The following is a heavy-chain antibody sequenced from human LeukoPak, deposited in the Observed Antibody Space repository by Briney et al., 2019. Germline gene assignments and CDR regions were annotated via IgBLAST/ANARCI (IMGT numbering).Heavy chain of an antibody. CDR2: IKPGGGST. CDR1: GYTFTSYY. V-gene: IGHV1-46*01. J-gene: IGHJ4*02. Sequence: ASVKVSCKASGYTFTSYYIHWVRQAPGQGLEWMGIIKPGGGSTSYAQKFQGRVTMTRDTSTSTVYMELSSLRFEDTAVYYCARNPAGAAAGLLPGVYWGQGTLVTVSS. CDR3: ARNPAGAAAGLLPGVY. D-gene: IGHD6-13*01.